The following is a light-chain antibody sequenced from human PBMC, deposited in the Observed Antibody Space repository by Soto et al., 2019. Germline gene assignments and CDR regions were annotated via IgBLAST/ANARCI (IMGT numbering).Light chain of an antibody. Sequence: EIVLTQSPATLSLSPGERATLSCRASQSVSSYSAWYQQKPGQAPRLLIYDASNRATGIPARFSGSGSGTDFTLTISSLEPEDFAVYYCQQRSNWPPVWTFGQGTKVEIK. V-gene: IGKV3-11*01. CDR2: DAS. J-gene: IGKJ1*01. CDR3: QQRSNWPPVWT. CDR1: QSVSSY.